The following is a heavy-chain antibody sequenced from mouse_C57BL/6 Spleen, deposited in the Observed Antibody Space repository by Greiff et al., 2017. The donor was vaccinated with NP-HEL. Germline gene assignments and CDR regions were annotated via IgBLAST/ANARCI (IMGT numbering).Heavy chain of an antibody. CDR3: ARDPGYYFDC. CDR2: ISDGGSYT. V-gene: IGHV5-4*01. J-gene: IGHJ2*01. Sequence: EVQRVESGGGLVKPGGSLKLSCAASGFTFSSYAMSWVRQTPEKRLEWVATISDGGSYTSYPDNVKGRFPISRDNAKNNLYLQMSHLKSEDTAMYYCARDPGYYFDCWGKGTTLTVSS. CDR1: GFTFSSYA.